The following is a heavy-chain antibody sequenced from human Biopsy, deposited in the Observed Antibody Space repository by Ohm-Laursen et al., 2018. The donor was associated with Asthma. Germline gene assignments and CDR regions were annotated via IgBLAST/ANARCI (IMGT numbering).Heavy chain of an antibody. Sequence: SSVKVSCKSLGGTFNTYVIGWVRQAPGQGLEWMGGINSVFGTTTYPQKFQDRVTITADDSTSTVYMELSSLRSEDTAVCYCARKAGSCISRTCYSFDFWGQGTLVTVSS. CDR2: INSVFGTT. D-gene: IGHD2-2*01. CDR3: ARKAGSCISRTCYSFDF. V-gene: IGHV1-69*01. J-gene: IGHJ4*02. CDR1: GGTFNTYV.